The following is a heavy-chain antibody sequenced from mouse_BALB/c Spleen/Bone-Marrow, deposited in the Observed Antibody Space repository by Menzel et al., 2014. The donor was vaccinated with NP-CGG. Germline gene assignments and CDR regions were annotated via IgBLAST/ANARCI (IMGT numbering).Heavy chain of an antibody. CDR3: ARSGTGEGTDYVDY. J-gene: IGHJ2*01. Sequence: EVKLMESGPELVKPGASLKLSCKASGYSFTGYTMNWVKQIHGKNLEWVGLINPSNDNTNYNHTFKGKATLIIAKSSNTAYMELLSLTFEESAVYYCARSGTGEGTDYVDYWGQGTTLTGAS. CDR2: INPSNDNT. D-gene: IGHD2-14*01. CDR1: GYSFTGYT. V-gene: IGHV1-25*01.